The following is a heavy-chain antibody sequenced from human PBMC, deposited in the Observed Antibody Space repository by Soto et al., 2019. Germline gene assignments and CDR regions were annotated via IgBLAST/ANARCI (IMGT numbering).Heavy chain of an antibody. CDR2: ISGSGGST. Sequence: PGGSLRLSCAASGFTFSSYAMSWVRQAPGKGLEWVSAISGSGGSTYYADSVKGRFTISRDNSKNTLYLQMNSLRAEDTAVYYYAKDQNDSSGYYYTDYWGQGTLVTVSS. D-gene: IGHD3-22*01. CDR3: AKDQNDSSGYYYTDY. CDR1: GFTFSSYA. J-gene: IGHJ4*02. V-gene: IGHV3-23*01.